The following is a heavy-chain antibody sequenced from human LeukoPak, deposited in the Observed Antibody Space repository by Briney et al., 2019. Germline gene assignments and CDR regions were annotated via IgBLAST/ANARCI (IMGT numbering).Heavy chain of an antibody. Sequence: SETLSLTCTVSGGSISSYYWSWIRQPPGKGLEWIGYIYYSGSTNYNPSLKSRVTISVDTSKNQFSLKLSSVTAADTAVYYCARDGTGSGSFGTWGQGTLVTVSS. CDR3: ARDGTGSGSFGT. J-gene: IGHJ5*02. D-gene: IGHD1-26*01. CDR1: GGSISSYY. V-gene: IGHV4-59*01. CDR2: IYYSGST.